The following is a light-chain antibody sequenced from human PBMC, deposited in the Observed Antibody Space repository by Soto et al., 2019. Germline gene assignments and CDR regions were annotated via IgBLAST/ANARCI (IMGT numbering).Light chain of an antibody. V-gene: IGLV2-14*01. Sequence: QSALTQPASVPGSPGQSITISCTGTISDVGGYNTVSWYQQHPGKVPKLMIHDVSDRPSWVSDRFSGSKSGNTASLTISGLQAEDEADYYCSSYTTSISYVFGSGTKVTVL. J-gene: IGLJ1*01. CDR2: DVS. CDR1: ISDVGGYNT. CDR3: SSYTTSISYV.